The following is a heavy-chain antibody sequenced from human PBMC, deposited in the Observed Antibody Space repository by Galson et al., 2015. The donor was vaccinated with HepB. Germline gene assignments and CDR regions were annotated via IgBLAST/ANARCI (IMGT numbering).Heavy chain of an antibody. Sequence: SCKASGGTFSSYAISWVRQAPGQGLEWMGGIIPIFGIANYAQKFQGRVTITADKSTITAYMELSSLRSEDTAVYYCARHYYDSSGYQPLDYWGQGTLVTVSS. CDR3: ARHYYDSSGYQPLDY. D-gene: IGHD3-22*01. CDR1: GGTFSSYA. V-gene: IGHV1-69*17. CDR2: IIPIFGIA. J-gene: IGHJ4*02.